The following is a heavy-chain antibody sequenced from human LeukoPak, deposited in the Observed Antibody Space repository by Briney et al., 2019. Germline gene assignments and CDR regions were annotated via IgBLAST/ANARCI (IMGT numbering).Heavy chain of an antibody. CDR3: ARGSPLGHY. J-gene: IGHJ4*02. CDR2: ISTYNVKT. Sequence: ASVKVSCKASGYIFTSYDISRVRQAPGQGPEWMGWISTYNVKTNYAQKLQGRVTMTTDTSTSTAYMELRSLRSDDTAVYYCARGSPLGHYWGQGTLVTVSS. CDR1: GYIFTSYD. V-gene: IGHV1-18*01.